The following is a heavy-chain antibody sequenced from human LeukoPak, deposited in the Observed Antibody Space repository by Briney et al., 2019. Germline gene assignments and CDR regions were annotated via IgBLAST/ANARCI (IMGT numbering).Heavy chain of an antibody. CDR1: GGTFSSYA. V-gene: IGHV1-69*13. CDR2: IIPIFGTA. J-gene: IGHJ6*02. Sequence: GASVNVSCKASGGTFSSYAISWVRQAPGQGLEWMGGIIPIFGTANYAQKFQGRVTITADESTSTAYMELSSLRSEDTAVYYCARRKIAARPNYYYGMDVWGQGTTVTVSS. CDR3: ARRKIAARPNYYYGMDV. D-gene: IGHD6-6*01.